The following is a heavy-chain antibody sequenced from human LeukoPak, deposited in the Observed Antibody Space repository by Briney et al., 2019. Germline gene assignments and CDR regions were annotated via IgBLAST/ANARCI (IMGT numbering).Heavy chain of an antibody. Sequence: ASVKVSCKVSGYTLTELSMHWVRQAPGKGLEWMGGFDSEDGETIYAQKFQGRVTMTEDTSTDTAYMELSSLRSEDTAVYYCATRGITVVNPHRTFDYWGQGTLVTVSS. CDR3: ATRGITVVNPHRTFDY. J-gene: IGHJ4*02. CDR2: FDSEDGET. D-gene: IGHD4-23*01. CDR1: GYTLTELS. V-gene: IGHV1-24*01.